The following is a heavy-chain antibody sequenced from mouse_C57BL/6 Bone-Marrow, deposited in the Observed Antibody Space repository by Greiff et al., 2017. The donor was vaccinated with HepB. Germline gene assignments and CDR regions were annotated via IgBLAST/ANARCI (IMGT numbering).Heavy chain of an antibody. CDR1: GYAFTNYL. CDR2: INPGSGGT. Sequence: QVQLQQSGAELVRPGTSVKVSCKASGYAFTNYLIEWVKQRPGQGLEWIGVINPGSGGTNYNEKFKGKATLTADKSSSTAYMQLSSLTSEASAVYVCAGGPLLPWYFDVWGTGTTVTVSS. CDR3: AGGPLLPWYFDV. V-gene: IGHV1-54*01. D-gene: IGHD2-1*01. J-gene: IGHJ1*03.